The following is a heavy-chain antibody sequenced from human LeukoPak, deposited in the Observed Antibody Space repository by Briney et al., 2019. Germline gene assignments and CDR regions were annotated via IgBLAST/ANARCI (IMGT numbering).Heavy chain of an antibody. CDR3: ARHIPPLPYYYDSSGKAPVAFDI. V-gene: IGHV4-34*01. CDR1: GGSFSGYY. CDR2: INHSGST. D-gene: IGHD3-22*01. Sequence: PSETLSLTCAVYGGSFSGYYWSWIRQPPGKGLEWIGEINHSGSTNYNPSLKSRVTISVDTSKNQFSLKLSSVTAADTAVYYCARHIPPLPYYYDSSGKAPVAFDIWGQGTMVTVSS. J-gene: IGHJ3*02.